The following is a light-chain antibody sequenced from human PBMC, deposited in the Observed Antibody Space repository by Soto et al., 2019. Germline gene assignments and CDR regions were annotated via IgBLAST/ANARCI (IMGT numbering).Light chain of an antibody. CDR1: QNIDKW. J-gene: IGKJ5*01. V-gene: IGKV1-12*01. CDR3: QHARSFPIT. CDR2: AAS. Sequence: DIQMTQSPSSVSASVGDRVTITCRASQNIDKWIAWYQQKPVKAPKLLIYAASSLRGGVTSRFSGSGSRTDLPLTISSLQPEDFATYSCQHARSFPITFGQGTRLE.